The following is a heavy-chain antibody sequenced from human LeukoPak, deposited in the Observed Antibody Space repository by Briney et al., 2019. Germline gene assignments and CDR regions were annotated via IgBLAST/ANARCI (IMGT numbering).Heavy chain of an antibody. CDR3: ARDPGFEYYFDY. CDR1: GFTFSSYA. D-gene: IGHD2-15*01. CDR2: ISYDGSNK. V-gene: IGHV3-30-3*01. J-gene: IGHJ4*02. Sequence: GGSLRLSCAASGFTFSSYAMHWVRQAPGKGLEWVAVISYDGSNKYYADSVKGRFTISRDNSRNTLYLQMNSLRAEDTAVYYCARDPGFEYYFDYWGQGTLVTVSS.